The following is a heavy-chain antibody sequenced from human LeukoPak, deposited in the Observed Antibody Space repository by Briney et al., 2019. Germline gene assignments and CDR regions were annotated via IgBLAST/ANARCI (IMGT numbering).Heavy chain of an antibody. J-gene: IGHJ4*02. CDR3: AKDGGCSSTTCYSPYYFDY. V-gene: IGHV3-30*18. Sequence: PGGSLRLSCAASGFTFSSYGMHWVRQAPGKGLGWVAVVSYDGSNKYYAASVKGRFTISRVNSKNTLYLQLNSLRAEDTAVYYCAKDGGCSSTTCYSPYYFDYWGQGTLVTVSS. CDR2: VSYDGSNK. D-gene: IGHD2-2*01. CDR1: GFTFSSYG.